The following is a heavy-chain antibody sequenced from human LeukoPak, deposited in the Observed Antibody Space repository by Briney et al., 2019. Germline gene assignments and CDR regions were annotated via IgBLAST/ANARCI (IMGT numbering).Heavy chain of an antibody. CDR2: ISGSGRTT. CDR1: GFTFSNHA. Sequence: PGGSLRLSCAASGFTFSNHAMSWVRQTPGKGRQWVSVISGSGRTTEYADSVKGRFTISRDNSKNTLSLQMNSLRVEDTAIYYCAKNVVVKRYIDYWGQGTLVTVSS. J-gene: IGHJ4*02. V-gene: IGHV3-23*01. CDR3: AKNVVVKRYIDY. D-gene: IGHD2-15*01.